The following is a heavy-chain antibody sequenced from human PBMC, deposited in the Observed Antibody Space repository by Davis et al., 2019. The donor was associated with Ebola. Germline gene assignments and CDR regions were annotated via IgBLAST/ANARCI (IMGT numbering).Heavy chain of an antibody. Sequence: PGGSLRLSCAASGFTFSSYSMNWVRQAPGKGLEWVSSISSSSSSYIYYADSVKGRFTISRDNAKNSLFLQMNSLRAEDTAVYYCAAADIVVVVDGTSYPHAFDTWGQGTVVTVSS. CDR2: ISSSSSSYI. V-gene: IGHV3-21*01. CDR1: GFTFSSYS. D-gene: IGHD2-15*01. CDR3: AAADIVVVVDGTSYPHAFDT. J-gene: IGHJ3*02.